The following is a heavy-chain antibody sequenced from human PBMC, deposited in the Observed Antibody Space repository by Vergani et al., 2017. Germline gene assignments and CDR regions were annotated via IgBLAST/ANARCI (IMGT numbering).Heavy chain of an antibody. CDR2: INTTGDYT. V-gene: IGHV3-23*01. CDR1: GFSFTTYA. CDR3: AKGGWNYWFDS. D-gene: IGHD1-1*01. J-gene: IGHJ5*01. Sequence: EVQRLESGGDLVQPEGSLRLSCAASGFSFTTYAMRWVRQAPGKGLEWVSTINTTGDYTRYGDSVKGRVTISRDNSKSTLYLQMNSLRAEATAIYYCAKGGWNYWFDSWGQGTLVIVS.